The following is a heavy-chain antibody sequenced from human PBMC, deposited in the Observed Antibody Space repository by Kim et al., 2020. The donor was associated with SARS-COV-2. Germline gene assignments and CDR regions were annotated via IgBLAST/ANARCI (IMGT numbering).Heavy chain of an antibody. CDR1: GFTFGDSA. V-gene: IGHV3-49*04. D-gene: IGHD6-19*01. J-gene: IGHJ4*02. Sequence: GGSLRLSCSASGFTFGDSAMTWVRQAPGRGLEWVGFIRSKASGATTEYAASVKGRFSISRDDSKSVAYLQMNSLKSEDTGVYFCTRDAGAGTRLFDYWGQGTLVTVSS. CDR2: IRSKASGATT. CDR3: TRDAGAGTRLFDY.